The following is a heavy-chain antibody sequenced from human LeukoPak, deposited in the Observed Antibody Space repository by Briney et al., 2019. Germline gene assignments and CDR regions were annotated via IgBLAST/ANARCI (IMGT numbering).Heavy chain of an antibody. CDR2: IKQDGSEQ. CDR1: GFTFSHYY. Sequence: GGSLRLSCAASGFTFSHYYMSWVRQAPGKGLEWVANIKQDGSEQFYLDSVKGRFTISRDNSKNTLYLQMNSLRAEDTAVYYCAREGWIQLWLIFDYWGQGTLVTVSS. CDR3: AREGWIQLWLIFDY. V-gene: IGHV3-7*01. J-gene: IGHJ4*02. D-gene: IGHD5-18*01.